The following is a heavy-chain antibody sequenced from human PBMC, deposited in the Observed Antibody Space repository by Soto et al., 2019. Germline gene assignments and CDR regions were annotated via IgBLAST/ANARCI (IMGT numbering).Heavy chain of an antibody. D-gene: IGHD2-15*01. J-gene: IGHJ6*02. CDR3: AKDLSRAGLRGGSSRGYYYGMDV. CDR1: GFTFSSYG. V-gene: IGHV3-30*18. CDR2: ISYDGSNK. Sequence: QVQLVESGGGVVQPGRSLRLSCAASGFTFSSYGMHWVRQAPGKGLEWVAVISYDGSNKYYADYVKGRFNISRDNSKNTLYLQMNSLRAEDTAVYYCAKDLSRAGLRGGSSRGYYYGMDVWGQGTTVTVSS.